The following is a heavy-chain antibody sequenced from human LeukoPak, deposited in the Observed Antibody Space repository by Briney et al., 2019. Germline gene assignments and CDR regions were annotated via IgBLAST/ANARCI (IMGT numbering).Heavy chain of an antibody. Sequence: PGGSLRLSCVASGFAVGSNYMSWVRQAPGKGLEWVSLIYSGGAIRYADSVRGRFTISRDNSKNTVYLQMNSLRAEDTAVYYCARGYGSLSTWGQGTLVTVSS. CDR1: GFAVGSNY. D-gene: IGHD6-13*01. CDR3: ARGYGSLST. CDR2: IYSGGAI. J-gene: IGHJ4*02. V-gene: IGHV3-53*01.